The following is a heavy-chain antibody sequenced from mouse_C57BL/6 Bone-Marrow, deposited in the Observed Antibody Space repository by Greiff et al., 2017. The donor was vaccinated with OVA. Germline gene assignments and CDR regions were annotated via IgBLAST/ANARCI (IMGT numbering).Heavy chain of an antibody. V-gene: IGHV1-81*01. Sequence: VKLMESGAELARPGASVKLSCKASGYTFTSYGISWVKQRTGQGLEWIGEIYPRSGNTYYNEKFKGKATLTADKSSSTAYMELRSLTSEDSAVYFCAREVQLWLRLGYWYFDVWGTGTTVTVSS. D-gene: IGHD2-2*01. CDR2: IYPRSGNT. CDR3: AREVQLWLRLGYWYFDV. J-gene: IGHJ1*03. CDR1: GYTFTSYG.